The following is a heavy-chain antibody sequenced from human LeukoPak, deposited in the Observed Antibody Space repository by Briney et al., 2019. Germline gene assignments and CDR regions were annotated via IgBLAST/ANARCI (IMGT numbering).Heavy chain of an antibody. CDR1: GGSISSYY. Sequence: SETLSPTCTVSGGSISSYYWSWIRQPPGKGLEWIGYIYYSGSTNYNPSLKSRVTISVDTSKNQFSLKLTSVAAADTAVYYCATHRGYSYGYDAFDIWGQGTMVTVSS. J-gene: IGHJ3*02. V-gene: IGHV4-59*08. CDR2: IYYSGST. D-gene: IGHD5-18*01. CDR3: ATHRGYSYGYDAFDI.